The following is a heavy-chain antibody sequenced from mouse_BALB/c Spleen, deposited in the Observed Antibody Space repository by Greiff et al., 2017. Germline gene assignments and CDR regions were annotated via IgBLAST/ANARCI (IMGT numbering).Heavy chain of an antibody. CDR2: ISTYYGDA. D-gene: IGHD2-4*01. V-gene: IGHV1S137*01. CDR3: ARTGYDYDAFAY. J-gene: IGHJ3*01. CDR1: GYTFTDYA. Sequence: VQLQQSGAELVRPGVSVKISCKGSGYTFTDYAMHWVKQSHAKSLEWIGVISTYYGDASYNQKFKGKATMTVDKSSSTAYMELARLTSEDSAIYYCARTGYDYDAFAYWGQGTLVTVSA.